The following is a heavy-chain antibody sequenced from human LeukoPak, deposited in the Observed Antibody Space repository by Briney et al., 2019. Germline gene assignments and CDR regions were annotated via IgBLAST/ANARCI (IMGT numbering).Heavy chain of an antibody. CDR3: ARYHYGSLYFDY. CDR2: ISTTSSTT. J-gene: IGHJ4*02. Sequence: GGSLRLSRAASGFTLSTYSMSWVRQAPGKGLEWVSFISTTSSTTYYADSLKGRFTISRDNAKNSLYLQMNSLRAEDTAVYYCARYHYGSLYFDYWGQGTLVTVSS. D-gene: IGHD4-17*01. CDR1: GFTLSTYS. V-gene: IGHV3-48*04.